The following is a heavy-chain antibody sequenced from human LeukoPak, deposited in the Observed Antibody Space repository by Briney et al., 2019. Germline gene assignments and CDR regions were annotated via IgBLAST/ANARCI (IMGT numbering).Heavy chain of an antibody. CDR1: GGTFSSYA. D-gene: IGHD6-13*01. J-gene: IGHJ4*02. V-gene: IGHV1-69*04. CDR3: ARVRIAAAGRPTDY. CDR2: IIPILGIA. Sequence: GASVKVSCKASGGTFSSYAISWVRQAPGQGLEWMGRIIPILGIANYAQKFQGRVTITADKSTSTAYMELSSLRSEDTAVYYCARVRIAAAGRPTDYWGQGTLVTVSS.